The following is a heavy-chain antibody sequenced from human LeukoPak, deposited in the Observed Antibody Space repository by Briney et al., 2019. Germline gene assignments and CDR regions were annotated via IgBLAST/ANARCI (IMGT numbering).Heavy chain of an antibody. CDR3: ARQIGVVITPYYYYYMDV. Sequence: PSETLSLTCTVSGGPISSSSYYWGWIRQPPGKGLEWIGSIYYSGSTYYNPSLKSRVTISVDTSKNQFSLKLSSVTAADTAVYYCARQIGVVITPYYYYYMDVWGKGTTVTVSS. D-gene: IGHD3-3*01. V-gene: IGHV4-39*01. J-gene: IGHJ6*03. CDR2: IYYSGST. CDR1: GGPISSSSYY.